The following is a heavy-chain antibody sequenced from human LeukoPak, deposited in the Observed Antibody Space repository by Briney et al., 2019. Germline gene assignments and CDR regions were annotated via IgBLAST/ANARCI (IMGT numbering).Heavy chain of an antibody. V-gene: IGHV3-53*01. D-gene: IGHD3-16*01. CDR1: GFTFSSYA. J-gene: IGHJ4*02. CDR3: ASTYDYVWGSLFDY. Sequence: GGSLRLSCAASGFTFSSYAMSWVRQAPGKGLEWVSVIYSGGSTYYADSVKGRFTISRDNSKNTLYLQMNSLRAEDTAVYYCASTYDYVWGSLFDYWGQGTLVTVSS. CDR2: IYSGGST.